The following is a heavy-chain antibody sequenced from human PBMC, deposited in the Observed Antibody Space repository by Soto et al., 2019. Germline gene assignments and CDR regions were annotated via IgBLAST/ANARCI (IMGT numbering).Heavy chain of an antibody. D-gene: IGHD2-2*01. Sequence: GGSLRLSCAASGFTFFAYAMTWVRQAPGKGLEWVSTISGSGGSTYYADSVKGRFTISRDNAKNTLHLEMNSLRAEDTSVYYCVRNGHCMTTSCYGNWFDPWGQGTLVTVSS. V-gene: IGHV3-23*01. CDR3: VRNGHCMTTSCYGNWFDP. CDR1: GFTFFAYA. J-gene: IGHJ5*02. CDR2: ISGSGGST.